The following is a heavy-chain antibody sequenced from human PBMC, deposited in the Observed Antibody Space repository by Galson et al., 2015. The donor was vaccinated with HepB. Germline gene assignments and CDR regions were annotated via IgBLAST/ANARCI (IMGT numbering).Heavy chain of an antibody. CDR1: GGSISSYY. V-gene: IGHV4-59*01. D-gene: IGHD6-19*01. J-gene: IGHJ5*02. CDR3: AREGDIEWLGKFDP. CDR2: IYYSGST. Sequence: SETLSLTCTVSGGSISSYYWSWIRQPPGKGLEWIGYIYYSGSTNYNPSLKSRVTISVDTSKNQFSLKLSSVTAADTAVYYCAREGDIEWLGKFDPWGQGTLVTVSS.